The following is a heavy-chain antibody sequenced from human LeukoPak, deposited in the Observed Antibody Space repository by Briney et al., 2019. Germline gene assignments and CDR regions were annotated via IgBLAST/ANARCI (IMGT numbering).Heavy chain of an antibody. CDR3: VGDVDTAIRGD. D-gene: IGHD5-18*01. V-gene: IGHV3-23*01. CDR2: ISGSGGST. Sequence: GGSLRLSCAASGFTFSSYAMSWVRQAPGKGLEWVSAISGSGGSTYYADSVKGRFTISRDNSKNTLYLQMNSLRAEDTAVYYCVGDVDTAIRGDWGQGTLVTVSS. J-gene: IGHJ4*02. CDR1: GFTFSSYA.